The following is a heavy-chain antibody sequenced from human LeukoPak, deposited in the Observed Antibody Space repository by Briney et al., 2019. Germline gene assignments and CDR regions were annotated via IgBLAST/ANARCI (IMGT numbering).Heavy chain of an antibody. CDR3: ASIAAPRTGGGFDY. Sequence: LETLSLTCSVSGYSISSGYEWGWIRQPPGKRLEWIGSISQSGNTYDNLSLKSRVTMSVDTARNQFSLKLTSVTAADTAVYYCASIAAPRTGGGFDYWGQGTLVTVSS. V-gene: IGHV4-38-2*02. CDR1: GYSISSGYE. J-gene: IGHJ4*02. CDR2: ISQSGNT. D-gene: IGHD2-15*01.